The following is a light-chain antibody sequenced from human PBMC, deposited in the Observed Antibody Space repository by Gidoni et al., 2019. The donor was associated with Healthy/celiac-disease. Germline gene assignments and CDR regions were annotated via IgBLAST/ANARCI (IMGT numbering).Light chain of an antibody. J-gene: IGLJ1*01. Sequence: QSVLTHPPSVSAAPGQKATISCSGSSSNVGKNFVSWYQQLPGATPKLLIYETNKRPSVIPDRFSGSRSGTSATLDITGLQTGDGADYYCATWDSSLSAAVFGTGTKVTVL. V-gene: IGLV1-51*01. CDR2: ETN. CDR1: SSNVGKNF. CDR3: ATWDSSLSAAV.